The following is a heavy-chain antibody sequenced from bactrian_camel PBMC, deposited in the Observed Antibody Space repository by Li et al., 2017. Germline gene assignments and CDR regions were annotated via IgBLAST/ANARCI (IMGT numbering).Heavy chain of an antibody. CDR3: GFNGLYITYFNG. Sequence: VQLVESGGGLVQPGGSLRLSCAASGFTFSTVSMAWVRQTPGKGLEWVSAINSGGGDTFFTESVKDRFTISRDNAKNMVYLQLNSLKTEDMAMYYCGFNGLYITYFNGWGQGTQVTVS. CDR1: GFTFSTVS. V-gene: IGHV3S40*01. J-gene: IGHJ4*01. CDR2: INSGGGDT. D-gene: IGHD5*01.